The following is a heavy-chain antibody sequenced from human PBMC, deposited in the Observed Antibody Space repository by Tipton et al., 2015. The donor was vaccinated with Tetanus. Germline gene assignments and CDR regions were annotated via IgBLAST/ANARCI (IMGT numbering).Heavy chain of an antibody. Sequence: TLSLTCTVSGVSISGYYWSWIRQPPGKGLEWIGYIYYSGNSDYNPSLKSRVTLSVDTSNNQFSLKLNSVTAADTAVYYCARLASYSNHLDAWGQGALVTVSS. V-gene: IGHV4-30-4*01. CDR3: ARLASYSNHLDA. D-gene: IGHD4-11*01. J-gene: IGHJ4*02. CDR2: IYYSGNS. CDR1: GVSISGYY.